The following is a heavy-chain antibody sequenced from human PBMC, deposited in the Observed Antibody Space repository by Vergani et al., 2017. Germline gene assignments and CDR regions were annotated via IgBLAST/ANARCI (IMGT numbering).Heavy chain of an antibody. D-gene: IGHD2-21*01. Sequence: VQLVESGGGVVRPGGSLRLSCAASGFTFSSYGMHWVRQAPGKGLEWVAVISYDGSNKYYADSVKGRFTISRDNSKNTLYLQMNSLRAEDTAVYYCAKDKKRHIVVYGMDVWGQGTTVTVSS. V-gene: IGHV3-30*18. CDR2: ISYDGSNK. CDR1: GFTFSSYG. CDR3: AKDKKRHIVVYGMDV. J-gene: IGHJ6*02.